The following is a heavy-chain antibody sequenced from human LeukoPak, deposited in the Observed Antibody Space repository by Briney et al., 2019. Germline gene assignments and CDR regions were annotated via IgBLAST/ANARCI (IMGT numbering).Heavy chain of an antibody. CDR3: ASIPGIAAAGTVP. V-gene: IGHV4-59*11. D-gene: IGHD6-13*01. CDR2: IYYSGST. CDR1: GGSISSHY. Sequence: SETLSLTCTVSGGSISSHYWSWIRQPPGKGLEWIGYIYYSGSTNYNPSLKSRVTISVDTSKNQFSLKLSSVTAADTAVYYCASIPGIAAAGTVPWGQGTLVTVSS. J-gene: IGHJ5*02.